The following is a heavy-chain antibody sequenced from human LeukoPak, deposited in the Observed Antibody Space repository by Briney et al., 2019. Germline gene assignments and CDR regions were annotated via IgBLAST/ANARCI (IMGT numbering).Heavy chain of an antibody. J-gene: IGHJ4*02. V-gene: IGHV1-18*01. CDR2: VSTYYGNT. CDR3: ARVYSTNYYGSGDRPFLFDY. D-gene: IGHD3-10*01. CDR1: GYTFTSYG. Sequence: ASVKVSCKASGYTFTSYGFSWVRQAPGQGLEWMGWVSTYYGNTNYAQKLQDRVTMTTDTSTSTAYMELTSLRSDDTTVYYCARVYSTNYYGSGDRPFLFDYWGQGTVVTVSS.